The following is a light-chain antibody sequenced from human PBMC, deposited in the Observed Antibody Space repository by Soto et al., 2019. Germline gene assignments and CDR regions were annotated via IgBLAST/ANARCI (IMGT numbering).Light chain of an antibody. J-gene: IGKJ1*01. V-gene: IGKV3D-15*01. CDR3: QQYESSPIT. Sequence: EIVMTQSPATLSVSPGERATLSCRASQSVSSNLAWYQQKPGQAPRLLIYGTSIRATGIPDRFSGSGSETDFTLTVNRLEPEDFAVYYCQQYESSPITFGQGTKVDIK. CDR2: GTS. CDR1: QSVSSN.